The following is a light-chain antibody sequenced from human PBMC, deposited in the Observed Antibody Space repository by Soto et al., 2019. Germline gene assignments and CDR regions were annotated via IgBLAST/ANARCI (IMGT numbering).Light chain of an antibody. J-gene: IGLJ1*01. CDR1: SRDVGSYDL. CDR3: CSYAGSTTYV. Sequence: QPVLTQPASVSGSPGQSITISCTGTSRDVGSYDLVSWYQHHPGKAPKLMIYEGTKRPSGVSNRFSGSKSGNMASLAISGLQAEDEADYYCCSYAGSTTYVFGTGTKLTVL. CDR2: EGT. V-gene: IGLV2-23*01.